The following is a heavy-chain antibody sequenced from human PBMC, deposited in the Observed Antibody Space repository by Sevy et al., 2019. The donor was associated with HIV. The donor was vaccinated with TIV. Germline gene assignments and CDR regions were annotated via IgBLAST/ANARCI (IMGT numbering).Heavy chain of an antibody. CDR3: ARGPLYSSGYYPKGSRGNYFDY. V-gene: IGHV4-34*01. Sequence: SETLSLTCAVYGGSFSGYYWSWIRQPPGKGLEWIGEINHSGSTNYTPSLKSRVTISVDTSKNQFSLKLGSVTAADTAVYYCARGPLYSSGYYPKGSRGNYFDYWGQGTLVTVSS. D-gene: IGHD3-22*01. CDR2: INHSGST. J-gene: IGHJ4*02. CDR1: GGSFSGYY.